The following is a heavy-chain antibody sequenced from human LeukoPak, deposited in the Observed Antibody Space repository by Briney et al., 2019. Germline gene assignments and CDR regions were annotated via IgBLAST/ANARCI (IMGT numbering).Heavy chain of an antibody. Sequence: PGGSLRLSCAASGFTFDDYAMHWVRQAPGKGLEWVSGISWNSGSIGYADSVKGRFTISRDNAKNSLYLQMNSLRAEDTALYYCAKDMGPLTGTTDYGMDVWGQGTTVTVSS. J-gene: IGHJ6*02. CDR3: AKDMGPLTGTTDYGMDV. D-gene: IGHD1-7*01. CDR1: GFTFDDYA. V-gene: IGHV3-9*01. CDR2: ISWNSGSI.